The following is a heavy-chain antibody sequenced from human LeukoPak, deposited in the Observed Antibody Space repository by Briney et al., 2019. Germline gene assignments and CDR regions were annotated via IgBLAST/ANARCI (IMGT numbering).Heavy chain of an antibody. CDR3: ARRVYGGKYFDF. Sequence: SETLSLTCTVSGGSIGSYYWSWIRQPPGKGLEWIGYIYYSGSTDCNPSLKSRVTISLDTSRNQFSLKLSSVTAADTAVYYCARRVYGGKYFDFWGQGTLVTVSS. CDR1: GGSIGSYY. D-gene: IGHD4-23*01. CDR2: IYYSGST. V-gene: IGHV4-59*08. J-gene: IGHJ4*02.